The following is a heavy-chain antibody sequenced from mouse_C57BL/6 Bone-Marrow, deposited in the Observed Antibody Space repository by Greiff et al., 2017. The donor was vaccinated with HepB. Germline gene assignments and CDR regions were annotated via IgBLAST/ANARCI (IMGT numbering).Heavy chain of an antibody. D-gene: IGHD1-1*01. Sequence: QVQLQQPGAELVKPGASVKLSCKASGYTFTSYWMHWVKQRPGQGLEWIGMIHPNSGSTNYNEKFKSKATLTVDKSSSTAYMQLSSLTSEDSAVSYCARSANYGSSYWYFDVWGTGTTVTVSS. CDR2: IHPNSGST. V-gene: IGHV1-64*01. CDR1: GYTFTSYW. J-gene: IGHJ1*03. CDR3: ARSANYGSSYWYFDV.